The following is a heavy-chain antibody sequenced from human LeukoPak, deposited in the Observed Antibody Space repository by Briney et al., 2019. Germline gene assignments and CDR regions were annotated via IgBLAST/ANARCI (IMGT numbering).Heavy chain of an antibody. V-gene: IGHV4-59*01. CDR2: IYYSGTT. D-gene: IGHD3-22*01. Sequence: SETLSLTCTVSAGSISIYYWSWIRQPPGKVLEWIGYIYYSGTTNYNPSLKSRVPISVDTPKNQFCLKLSFVPAADTAVYYCASYRSGYYGCFDYWGQGTLVSVSS. J-gene: IGHJ4*02. CDR1: AGSISIYY. CDR3: ASYRSGYYGCFDY.